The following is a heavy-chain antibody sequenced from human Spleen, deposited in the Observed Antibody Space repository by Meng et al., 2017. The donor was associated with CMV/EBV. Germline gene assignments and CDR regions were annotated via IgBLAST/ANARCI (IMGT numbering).Heavy chain of an antibody. CDR2: ISSSGGYI. V-gene: IGHV3-21*01. CDR3: VRDRNIGGYCSSSTCQQNYYLDY. J-gene: IGHJ4*02. Sequence: LNWVRHAPGKGLEWVSSISSSGGYIYYADSMKGRFTISRDNAMNSLYLQMNSLRAEDTAVHYCVRDRNIGGYCSSSTCQQNYYLDYWGQGTLVTVSS. D-gene: IGHD2-2*01.